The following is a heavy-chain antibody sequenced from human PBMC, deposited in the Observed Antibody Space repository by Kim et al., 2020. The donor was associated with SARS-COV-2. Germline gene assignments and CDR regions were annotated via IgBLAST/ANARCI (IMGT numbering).Heavy chain of an antibody. V-gene: IGHV3-74*01. CDR3: LRVDYDFWSGDYMDV. Sequence: GGSLRLSCGVSGGTLSNYWMDWVRQAPGKGLVWVSRINSDGSMTSYADSAKGRFTISRDNVKNTFFLQMNSLRAEETAVYYCLRVDYDFWSGDYMDVWGKGTTVTVSS. J-gene: IGHJ6*04. D-gene: IGHD3-3*01. CDR2: INSDGSMT. CDR1: GGTLSNYW.